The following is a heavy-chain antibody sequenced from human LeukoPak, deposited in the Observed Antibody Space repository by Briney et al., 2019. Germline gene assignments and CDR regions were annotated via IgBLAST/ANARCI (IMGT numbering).Heavy chain of an antibody. J-gene: IGHJ5*02. Sequence: GGSLRLSCAASGFTFSYYAMHWVRQAQGKGLEYVSAISSNGDSTYYGNPVKDRFTISRDNSKNTLYLQMGSLRPEDMAVYYCARDNSGRFDPWGQGTLVTVSS. CDR2: ISSNGDST. CDR1: GFTFSYYA. CDR3: ARDNSGRFDP. D-gene: IGHD6-13*01. V-gene: IGHV3-64*01.